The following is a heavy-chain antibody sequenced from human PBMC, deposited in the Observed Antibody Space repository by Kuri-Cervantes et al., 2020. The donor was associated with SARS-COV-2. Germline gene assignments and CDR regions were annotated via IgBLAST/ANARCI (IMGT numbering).Heavy chain of an antibody. CDR3: ARDHYLNWGSSYPNTIG. Sequence: GGSLRLSCAASGFTFSDYYMNWIRQAPGKGLEWVSYISSSGVTKHYADSVKGRFTISRDNAKNSLYLQMNSLRAEDTAVYYCARDHYLNWGSSYPNTIGWGQGTLVTVSS. CDR1: GFTFSDYY. J-gene: IGHJ4*02. CDR2: ISSSGVTK. D-gene: IGHD7-27*01. V-gene: IGHV3-11*04.